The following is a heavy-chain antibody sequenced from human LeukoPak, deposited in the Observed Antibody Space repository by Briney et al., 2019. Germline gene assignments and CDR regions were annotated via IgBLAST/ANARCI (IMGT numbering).Heavy chain of an antibody. CDR1: GFTFSSYD. Sequence: GGSLRLSCAASGFTFSSYDMNWVRQAPGEGLEGVSSISGTSSYIYYADSVKGRFTISRDNAKNSLSLQMNNLRAEDTAVYYCARVQPVCSSTSCYEAFDIWGQGTMVTVSS. D-gene: IGHD2-2*01. CDR2: ISGTSSYI. CDR3: ARVQPVCSSTSCYEAFDI. J-gene: IGHJ3*02. V-gene: IGHV3-21*01.